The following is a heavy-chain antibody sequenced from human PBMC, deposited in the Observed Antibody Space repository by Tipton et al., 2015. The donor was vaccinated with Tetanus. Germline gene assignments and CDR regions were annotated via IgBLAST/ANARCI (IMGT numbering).Heavy chain of an antibody. Sequence: SLRLSCAASGFMFTRYPMHWVRQAPGKGLEYVASILGDDSSTLYASSMKGRFTITRDNSKNTVYLQMNSLRAEDTAVYYCAKDNGGYGDYYYYYGMDVWGQGTTVTVSS. CDR1: GFMFTRYP. CDR3: AKDNGGYGDYYYYYGMDV. J-gene: IGHJ6*02. D-gene: IGHD4-17*01. CDR2: ILGDDSST. V-gene: IGHV3-64*01.